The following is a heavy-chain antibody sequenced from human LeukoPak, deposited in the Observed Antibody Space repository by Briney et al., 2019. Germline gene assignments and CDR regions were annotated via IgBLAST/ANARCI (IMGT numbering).Heavy chain of an antibody. D-gene: IGHD6-19*01. V-gene: IGHV3-30*18. CDR2: ISYDGSNK. CDR3: AKGRGGGWYSHFDY. J-gene: IGHJ4*02. CDR1: GFIFTNYG. Sequence: GGSLRLSCAASGFIFTNYGMHWVRQAPGKGLEWVAVISYDGSNKYYVDSVKGRFTISRDNSKNTLSLQMNSLRDEDTGVYYCAKGRGGGWYSHFDYWGQGTLVTVSS.